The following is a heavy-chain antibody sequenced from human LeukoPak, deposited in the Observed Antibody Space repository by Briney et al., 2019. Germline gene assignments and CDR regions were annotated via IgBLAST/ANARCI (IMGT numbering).Heavy chain of an antibody. CDR1: GFTFSSYA. Sequence: GGSLRLSCAASGFTFSSYAMSWVRQAPGKGLEWVSAISGSGGSTYYADSVKGRFTISRDNSKNTLYLQMNSLRAEDTAVYYCAKGPLYSGSYVWYFDYWGQGALVTVSS. V-gene: IGHV3-23*01. CDR2: ISGSGGST. D-gene: IGHD1-26*01. J-gene: IGHJ4*02. CDR3: AKGPLYSGSYVWYFDY.